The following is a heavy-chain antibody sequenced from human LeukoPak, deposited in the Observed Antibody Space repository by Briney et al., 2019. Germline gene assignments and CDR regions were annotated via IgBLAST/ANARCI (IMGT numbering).Heavy chain of an antibody. J-gene: IGHJ4*02. V-gene: IGHV3-23*01. CDR1: GFTFTTFP. Sequence: PGGSLRLSCAASGFTFTTFPMNWVRQAPGKGLEWVSAISGSGGSTYYADSVKGRFTISRDNSKNTLYLQMNSLRAEDTAVYYCAVGYSSGWRFDYWGQGTLVTVSS. CDR2: ISGSGGST. D-gene: IGHD6-19*01. CDR3: AVGYSSGWRFDY.